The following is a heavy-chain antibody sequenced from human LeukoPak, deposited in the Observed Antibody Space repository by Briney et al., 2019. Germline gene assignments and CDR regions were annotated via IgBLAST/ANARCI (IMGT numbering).Heavy chain of an antibody. CDR1: GFTFSSYW. CDR2: INSDGSST. CDR3: ARTPWVVTPGGYYYYGMDV. D-gene: IGHD4-23*01. V-gene: IGHV3-74*01. J-gene: IGHJ6*02. Sequence: GGSLXLSCAASGFTFSSYWMHWVRQAPGKGLVWVSRINSDGSSTSYADSVKGRFTISRDNAKNTLYPQMNSLRAEDTAVYYCARTPWVVTPGGYYYYGMDVWGQGTTVTVSS.